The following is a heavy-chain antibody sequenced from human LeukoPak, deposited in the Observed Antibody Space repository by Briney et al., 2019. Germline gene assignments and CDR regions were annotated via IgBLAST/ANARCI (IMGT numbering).Heavy chain of an antibody. CDR2: ISYDGSNK. CDR1: GFTFSTYG. V-gene: IGHV3-30*19. J-gene: IGHJ4*02. CDR3: ARDRPRDLTMIVVVITTPDY. Sequence: GGSLRLSCAASGFTFSTYGMHWVRQAPGKGLEWVAVISYDGSNKYYADSVKGRFTISRDNSKNTLYLQMNSLRAEDTAVYYCARDRPRDLTMIVVVITTPDYWGQGTLVTVSS. D-gene: IGHD3-22*01.